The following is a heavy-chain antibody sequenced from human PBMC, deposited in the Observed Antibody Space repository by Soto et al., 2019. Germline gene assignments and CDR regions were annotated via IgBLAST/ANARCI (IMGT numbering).Heavy chain of an antibody. Sequence: SCAADGLSCGTYDMHWVRQVPEKSMEWVSALGSAHDPYYLCSVNGRFSISRENAKNSLYLLMIILTTGDTAVYYCARDYF. V-gene: IGHV3-13*05. CDR3: ARDYF. CDR1: GLSCGTYD. CDR2: LGSAHDP. J-gene: IGHJ4*01.